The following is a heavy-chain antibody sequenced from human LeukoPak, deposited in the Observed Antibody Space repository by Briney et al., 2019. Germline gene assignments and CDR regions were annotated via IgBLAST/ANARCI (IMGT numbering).Heavy chain of an antibody. CDR1: GGSFSGHY. V-gene: IGHV4-34*01. J-gene: IGHJ4*02. D-gene: IGHD4-23*01. Sequence: PSETLSLTCAVYGGSFSGHYWSWIRQPPGKGLEWIGEINHSGSTNYNPSLKSRVTISVDTSKNQFSLKLSSVTAADTAVYYCASGRWNYFDYWGQGTLVTVSS. CDR3: ASGRWNYFDY. CDR2: INHSGST.